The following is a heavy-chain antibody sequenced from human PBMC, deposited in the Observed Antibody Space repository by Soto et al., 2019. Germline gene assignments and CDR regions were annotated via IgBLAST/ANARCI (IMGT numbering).Heavy chain of an antibody. CDR3: ARILVDIVVYGMDV. D-gene: IGHD5-12*01. CDR1: GGSISSGDYY. CDR2: IYYSGST. V-gene: IGHV4-30-4*01. Sequence: QMQLQESGPGLVKPSQTLSLTCTVSGGSISSGDYYWSWIRQPPGKGLEWIGYIYYSGSTYYNPSLKSRVITSVDTSKNQFSLKLSSVTAADTAVYYCARILVDIVVYGMDVWGQGTTVTVSS. J-gene: IGHJ6*02.